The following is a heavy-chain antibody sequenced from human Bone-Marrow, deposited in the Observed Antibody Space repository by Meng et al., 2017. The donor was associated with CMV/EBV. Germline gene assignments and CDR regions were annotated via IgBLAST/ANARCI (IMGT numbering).Heavy chain of an antibody. V-gene: IGHV4-39*07. Sequence: GSLRLSCTVSDGSISSSSYYWGWIRQPPGKGLEWIGSIYYSGSTYYNPSLKSRVTISVDTSKNQFSLKLSSVTAADTAVYYCARAGNYCSSTSCYPQDAFEIWARGTMVTVSS. CDR1: DGSISSSSYY. D-gene: IGHD2-2*01. CDR3: ARAGNYCSSTSCYPQDAFEI. J-gene: IGHJ3*02. CDR2: IYYSGST.